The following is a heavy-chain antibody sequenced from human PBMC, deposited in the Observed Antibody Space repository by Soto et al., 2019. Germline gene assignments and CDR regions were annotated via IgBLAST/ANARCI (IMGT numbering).Heavy chain of an antibody. CDR1: GFTFISYS. V-gene: IGHV3-48*02. Sequence: GGSLRLSCAASGFTFISYSMNWVRQAPGKGLEWVSYISSSSSTIYYADSVKGRFTISRDNAKNSLYLQMNSLRDEDTAVYYCAREGRDGYNRAYFDYWGQGTLVTVSS. CDR2: ISSSSSTI. CDR3: AREGRDGYNRAYFDY. D-gene: IGHD5-12*01. J-gene: IGHJ4*02.